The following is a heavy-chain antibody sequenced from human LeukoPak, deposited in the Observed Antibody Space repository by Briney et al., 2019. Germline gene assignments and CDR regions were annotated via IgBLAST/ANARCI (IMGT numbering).Heavy chain of an antibody. J-gene: IGHJ4*02. Sequence: PSETLSLTCTVSGGSISSYYWSWIRQPPGKGLEWIGYIYYSGSTNYNPSLKSRVTISVDTSKNQFSLRLSSVTAADTAVYYCARGGDSSGYYYPVFDYWGQGTLVTVSS. CDR1: GGSISSYY. CDR2: IYYSGST. D-gene: IGHD3-22*01. CDR3: ARGGDSSGYYYPVFDY. V-gene: IGHV4-59*01.